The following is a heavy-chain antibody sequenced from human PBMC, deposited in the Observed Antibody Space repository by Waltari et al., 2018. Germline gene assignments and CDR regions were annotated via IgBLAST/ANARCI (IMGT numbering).Heavy chain of an antibody. V-gene: IGHV4-4*01. CDR2: IHGCGRI. CDR1: GDSISGGFW. Sequence: QVQLQESGPGLVKPRGTLSVTCPSAGDSISGGFWWSWVPQTPGKGLEWIGQIHGCGRINYSTSLESRVTVSRDTSNNQFSVKLTSATAADTAVYFCARDRGRGLYLDSWGQGILVTVSP. D-gene: IGHD5-12*01. J-gene: IGHJ4*02. CDR3: ARDRGRGLYLDS.